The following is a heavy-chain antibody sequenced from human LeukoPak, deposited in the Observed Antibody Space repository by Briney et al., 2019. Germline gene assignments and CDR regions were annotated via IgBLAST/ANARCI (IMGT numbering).Heavy chain of an antibody. V-gene: IGHV4-59*01. CDR3: ARGGDYGSGNDFRFDP. J-gene: IGHJ5*02. D-gene: IGHD3-10*01. CDR2: IHYNGST. Sequence: PSQTLSLTSTVSRGSISSYYWSWLGQPPGKGLDCIGYIHYNGSTNYNASLKSRVTISVDTSNNQFSLKLNSVTAADTAVYYCARGGDYGSGNDFRFDPWGQGTLVTVSS. CDR1: RGSISSYY.